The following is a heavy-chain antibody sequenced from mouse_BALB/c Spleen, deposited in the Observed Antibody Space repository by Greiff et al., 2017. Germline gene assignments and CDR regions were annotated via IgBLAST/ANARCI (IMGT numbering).Heavy chain of an antibody. CDR2: IWGGGST. CDR3: AKHAVYYGSSYGYFDV. V-gene: IGHV2-6-5*01. J-gene: IGHJ1*01. D-gene: IGHD1-1*01. CDR1: GFSLTDYG. Sequence: VKLMESGPGLVAPSQSLSITCTVSGFSLTDYGVSWIRQPPGKGLKWLGVIWGGGSTYYNSALKSRLSISKDNSKSQVFLKMNSLQTDDTAMYYCAKHAVYYGSSYGYFDVWGAGTTVTVSS.